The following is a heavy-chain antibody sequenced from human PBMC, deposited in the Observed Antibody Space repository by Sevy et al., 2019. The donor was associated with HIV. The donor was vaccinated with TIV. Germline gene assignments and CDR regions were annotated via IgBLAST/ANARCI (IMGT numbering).Heavy chain of an antibody. Sequence: GGSLRLSCAASEFMFSTYAMHWVRQAPGKGLEWGAVISYDGSSHYYADSVKGRFTISRDNSKNTLFLQMNSLRLEDTAFYYCARDAGYSTDWYPSDYWGQGTLVTVSS. CDR1: EFMFSTYA. D-gene: IGHD6-19*01. J-gene: IGHJ4*02. CDR2: ISYDGSSH. CDR3: ARDAGYSTDWYPSDY. V-gene: IGHV3-30-3*01.